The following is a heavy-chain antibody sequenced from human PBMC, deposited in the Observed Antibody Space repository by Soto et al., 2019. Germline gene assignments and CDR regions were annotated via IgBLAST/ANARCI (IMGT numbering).Heavy chain of an antibody. CDR3: ASPTNRGKCYYGMDV. CDR1: GYSFTSYW. D-gene: IGHD2-8*01. V-gene: IGHV5-51*01. J-gene: IGHJ6*02. Sequence: GESLKISCKGSGYSFTSYWIGWVRQMPGKGLECMGIIYPGDSDTRYSPSFQGQVTISADKSISTAYLQWSSLMASDTAMYYCASPTNRGKCYYGMDVWGQGTTVTVFS. CDR2: IYPGDSDT.